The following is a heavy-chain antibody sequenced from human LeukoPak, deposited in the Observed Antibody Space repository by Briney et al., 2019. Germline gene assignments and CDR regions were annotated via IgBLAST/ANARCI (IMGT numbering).Heavy chain of an antibody. V-gene: IGHV4-31*03. Sequence: SQTLSLTCTVSGGSISSGGDYWSWIRQHTGKGLEWIGYIYYSGSTYYNPSLKSRVTISVDTSKNQFSLKLSSVTAADTAVYYCARGADFIRSGYYYGMDVWGQGTTVTVSS. J-gene: IGHJ6*02. D-gene: IGHD4-17*01. CDR1: GGSISSGGDY. CDR3: ARGADFIRSGYYYGMDV. CDR2: IYYSGST.